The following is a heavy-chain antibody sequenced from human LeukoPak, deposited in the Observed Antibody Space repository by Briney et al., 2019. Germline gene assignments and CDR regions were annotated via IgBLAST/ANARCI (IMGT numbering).Heavy chain of an antibody. V-gene: IGHV4-30-2*01. Sequence: SETLSLTCAVSGGSINSGGYSWSWIRQPPGKGLEWIGYIYHSGSTYYNPSLKSRVTISVDRSKNQFSLKLSSVTAADTAVYYCARSRLNYYGSANHDAFDIWGQGTMVTVSS. J-gene: IGHJ3*02. CDR1: GGSINSGGYS. CDR2: IYHSGST. CDR3: ARSRLNYYGSANHDAFDI. D-gene: IGHD3-10*01.